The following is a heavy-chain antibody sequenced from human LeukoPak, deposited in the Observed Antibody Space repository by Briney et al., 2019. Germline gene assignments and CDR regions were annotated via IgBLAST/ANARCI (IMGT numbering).Heavy chain of an antibody. CDR3: ARDMGYSSSWYSWNYYYGMDV. V-gene: IGHV3-23*01. D-gene: IGHD6-13*01. CDR2: ISGSGGGT. J-gene: IGHJ6*02. Sequence: GGSLRLSCEASGFSFSDHGMSWVRQAPGKGLEWVSTISGSGGGTYYADSVKGRFTISRDNAKNTLYLQMNSLRAEDTAVYYCARDMGYSSSWYSWNYYYGMDVWGQGTTVTVSS. CDR1: GFSFSDHG.